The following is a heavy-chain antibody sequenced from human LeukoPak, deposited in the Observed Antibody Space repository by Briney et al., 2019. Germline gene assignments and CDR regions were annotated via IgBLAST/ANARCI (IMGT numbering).Heavy chain of an antibody. CDR2: MYYTGST. J-gene: IGHJ5*02. CDR1: GDSITRYY. Sequence: PSETLSLTCSVSGDSITRYYWNWIRQPPGKGLEWIGYMYYTGSTNYNPSLKSRVTMSIDTSENQFFLKLSSVTAADTAVYYCARGLLVPAAMEGANWFDPWGQGTLVTVSS. V-gene: IGHV4-59*01. D-gene: IGHD2-2*01. CDR3: ARGLLVPAAMEGANWFDP.